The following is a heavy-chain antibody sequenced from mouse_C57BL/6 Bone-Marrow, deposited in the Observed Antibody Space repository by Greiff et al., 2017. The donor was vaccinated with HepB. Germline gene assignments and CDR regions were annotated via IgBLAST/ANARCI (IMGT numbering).Heavy chain of an antibody. CDR1: GFNIKDDY. Sequence: EVQLQQSGAELVRPGASVKLSCTASGFNIKDDYMHWVKQRPEQGLEWIGWIDPENGDTEYASKFQGKATITADTSSNTAYLQLSSLTSEDTAVYYCTTFWSSAMDYWGQGTSVTVSS. J-gene: IGHJ4*01. CDR2: IDPENGDT. CDR3: TTFWSSAMDY. V-gene: IGHV14-4*01.